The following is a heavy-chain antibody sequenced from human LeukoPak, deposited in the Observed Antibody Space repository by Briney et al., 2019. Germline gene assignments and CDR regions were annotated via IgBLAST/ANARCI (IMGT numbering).Heavy chain of an antibody. J-gene: IGHJ4*02. V-gene: IGHV3-30*02. CDR2: MWYDGTDK. CDR3: AILPRGSSSPSFDY. CDR1: GFTFSPYG. Sequence: GGSLRLSCAASGFTFSPYGMHWVRQAPGKGLECVAFMWYDGTDKYYADSVKGRFTISRDNSKNTLYLQMNSLRPEDTAVYYCAILPRGSSSPSFDYWGQGTLVTVSS. D-gene: IGHD6-6*01.